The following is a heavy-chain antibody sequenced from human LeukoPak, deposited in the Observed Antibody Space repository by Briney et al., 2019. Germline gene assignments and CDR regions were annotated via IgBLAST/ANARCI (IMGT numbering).Heavy chain of an antibody. J-gene: IGHJ4*02. V-gene: IGHV1-2*02. CDR3: AKDLDPYSSSSCFDY. D-gene: IGHD6-6*01. CDR2: INPNSGGT. Sequence: ASVKVSCKASGYTFTGYYMHWVRQAPGQGLEWMGWINPNSGGTNYAQKFQGRVTMTRDTSISTAYMELSRLRSDDTAVYYCAKDLDPYSSSSCFDYWGQGTLVTVSS. CDR1: GYTFTGYY.